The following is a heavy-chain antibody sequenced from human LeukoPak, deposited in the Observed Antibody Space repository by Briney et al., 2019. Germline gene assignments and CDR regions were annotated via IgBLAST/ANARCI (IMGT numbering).Heavy chain of an antibody. CDR2: ISSSGSSL. Sequence: GVTLRLSCAASGFTFNRYNMNWVRQAPGKGLEWVTYISSSGSSLKYADSVTGRFTISRDNAKNSRYLQMKRLRAEDTAVYYCARYYYDSSGYYYFDYWGQGSLVTASS. J-gene: IGHJ4*02. D-gene: IGHD3-22*01. V-gene: IGHV3-48*04. CDR3: ARYYYDSSGYYYFDY. CDR1: GFTFNRYN.